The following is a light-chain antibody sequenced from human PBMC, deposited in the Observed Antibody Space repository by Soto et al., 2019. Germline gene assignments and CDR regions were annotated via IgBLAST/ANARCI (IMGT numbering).Light chain of an antibody. CDR1: SNDVGRYYL. V-gene: IGLV2-23*01. Sequence: QSVLTQPASVSGSPGQSITISCTGTSNDVGRYYLVSWYQQDPGKAPKLMIYEGSKRPSGVSNRFSGSQSGNTASLTISGLRAEDEADYYCCSYAGTSSYVFGTGTKLTVL. CDR3: CSYAGTSSYV. J-gene: IGLJ1*01. CDR2: EGS.